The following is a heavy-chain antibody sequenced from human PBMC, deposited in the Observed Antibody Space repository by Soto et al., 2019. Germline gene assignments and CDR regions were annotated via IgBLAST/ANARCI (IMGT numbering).Heavy chain of an antibody. Sequence: QVQLQESGPGLVKPSQTLSLTCSVSGASISSGNYYWSWIRQHPGKGLEWIGYNYYTGSTYYNPSLRRRISLSEDMSKNHFSLRLSSVTAADTAVYYCARGREEAGGPFDYWGQGTLVTVSS. CDR3: ARGREEAGGPFDY. V-gene: IGHV4-31*03. D-gene: IGHD3-10*01. CDR2: NYYTGST. J-gene: IGHJ4*02. CDR1: GASISSGNYY.